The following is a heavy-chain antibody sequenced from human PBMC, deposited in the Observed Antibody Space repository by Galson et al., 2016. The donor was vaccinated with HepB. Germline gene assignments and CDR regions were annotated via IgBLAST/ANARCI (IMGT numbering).Heavy chain of an antibody. Sequence: TLSLTCTVSGFSISSAGYYWSWVRQHPGKGLEWIGYIFHSGSAYYNPSLENRVSISVDTSKNQFSLNLSSVTAADTAVYYCARQKIQSGGNCCDAFDIWGQGAMVTVSS. CDR2: IFHSGSA. V-gene: IGHV4-31*03. D-gene: IGHD2-15*01. J-gene: IGHJ3*02. CDR3: ARQKIQSGGNCCDAFDI. CDR1: GFSISSAGYY.